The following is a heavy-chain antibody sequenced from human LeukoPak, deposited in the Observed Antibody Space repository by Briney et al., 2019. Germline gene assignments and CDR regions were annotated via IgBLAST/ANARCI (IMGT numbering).Heavy chain of an antibody. CDR3: ARAPMAMTTVTTGWFDP. J-gene: IGHJ5*02. CDR2: INTNTGNP. V-gene: IGHV7-4-1*02. D-gene: IGHD4-17*01. Sequence: ASVKVSCKASGYTFTTYSMIWVRQAPGQGLEWMGWINTNTGNPTYAQGFTGRFVFSLDTSVSTAYLQISSLKAEDTAVYYCARAPMAMTTVTTGWFDPWGQGTLVTVSS. CDR1: GYTFTTYS.